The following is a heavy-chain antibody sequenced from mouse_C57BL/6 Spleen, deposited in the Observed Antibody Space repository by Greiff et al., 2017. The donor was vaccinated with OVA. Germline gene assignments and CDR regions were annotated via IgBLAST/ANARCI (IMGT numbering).Heavy chain of an antibody. CDR3: AGRVYLYYYAMDY. V-gene: IGHV14-3*01. D-gene: IGHD5-1*01. J-gene: IGHJ4*01. Sequence: VQLQQSVAELVRPGASVKLSCTASGFNIKNTYMHWVKQRPEQGLEWIGRIDPANGNTKYAPKFQGKATITADTSSNTAYLQLSRLTSEATSNYDCAGRVYLYYYAMDYWGQGTSVTVSS. CDR2: IDPANGNT. CDR1: GFNIKNTY.